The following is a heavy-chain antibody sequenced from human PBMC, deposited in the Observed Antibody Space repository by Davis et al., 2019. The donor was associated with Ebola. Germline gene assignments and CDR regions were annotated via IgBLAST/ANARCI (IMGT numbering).Heavy chain of an antibody. J-gene: IGHJ4*02. CDR3: VRRGYCSGGSCYPTNLHFDY. V-gene: IGHV3-30-3*01. D-gene: IGHD2-15*01. CDR1: GFTFSSYA. Sequence: GESLKISCAASGFTFSSYAMHWVRQAPGKGLEWVAVISYDGSNKYYADSVKGRFTISRDNSKNTLYLQMNSLRAEDTAVYYCVRRGYCSGGSCYPTNLHFDYWGQGTLVTVSS. CDR2: ISYDGSNK.